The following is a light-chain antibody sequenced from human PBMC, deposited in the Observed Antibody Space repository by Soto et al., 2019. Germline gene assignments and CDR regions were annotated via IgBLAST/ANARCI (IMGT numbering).Light chain of an antibody. J-gene: IGKJ2*01. Sequence: DIVMTQSPLSLPVTPGEPASISCRSSQSLLHSNGYNYLDWYLQKPGPSPQLLIYLGSNRASGVPDRFSGSGSGTDFTLKISRVEAEDVGVYYCMQALQTPYTFGQGTKVDI. CDR1: QSLLHSNGYNY. CDR2: LGS. CDR3: MQALQTPYT. V-gene: IGKV2-28*01.